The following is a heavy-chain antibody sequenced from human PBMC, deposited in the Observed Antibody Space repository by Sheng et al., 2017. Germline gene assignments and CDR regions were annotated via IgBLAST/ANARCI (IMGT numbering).Heavy chain of an antibody. J-gene: IGHJ6*03. CDR2: ISYDGGYK. CDR1: GFTFSSYG. V-gene: IGHV3-30*18. D-gene: IGHD3-16*01. Sequence: QVQLVDSGGGLVQPGRSLRLSCAASGFTFSSYGMHWVRQAPGKGLEWVALISYDGGYKYYADSVKGRFTISRDDSKNTLYLQMNSLRVDDTAVYYCAKDRKGGGLTYYMDVWGQGTTVTVSS. CDR3: AKDRKGGGLTYYMDV.